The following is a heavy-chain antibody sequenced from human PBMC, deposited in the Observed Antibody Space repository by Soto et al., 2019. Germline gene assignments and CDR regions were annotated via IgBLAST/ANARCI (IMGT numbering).Heavy chain of an antibody. CDR2: ISYDGTNK. D-gene: IGHD3-22*01. CDR3: AKDTYYHDSSGYYVFDY. CDR1: GLIFSSYG. J-gene: IGHJ4*02. V-gene: IGHV3-30*18. Sequence: QGQLVESGGGVVQPGRSLRLSCAASGLIFSSYGMHWVRQAPGKGLEWLAVISYDGTNKNYADSVKGRFTISRDNPNNALYLKMTILRPDDTAVYYCAKDTYYHDSSGYYVFDYWGQGTLVTVSS.